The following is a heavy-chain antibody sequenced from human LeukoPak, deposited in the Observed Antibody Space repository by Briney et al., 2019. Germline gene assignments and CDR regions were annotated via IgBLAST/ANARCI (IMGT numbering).Heavy chain of an antibody. CDR2: ISGSSSHV. D-gene: IGHD3-22*01. V-gene: IGHV3-21*01. CDR3: ARDQYYSDSSGYPYDI. J-gene: IGHJ3*02. Sequence: GGSLRLSCEAPGFSFSIYNMSWVRLAPGKGLEWVSSISGSSSHVWYADSVKGRFTSSRDNAKNSLYLQMSSLRVEDTAVYYCARDQYYSDSSGYPYDIWGQGTMVTVSS. CDR1: GFSFSIYN.